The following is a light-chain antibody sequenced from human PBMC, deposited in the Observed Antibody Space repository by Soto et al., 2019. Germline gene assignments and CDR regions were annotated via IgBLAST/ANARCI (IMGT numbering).Light chain of an antibody. CDR1: QTVDTF. CDR2: DAT. J-gene: IGKJ2*01. V-gene: IGKV3-11*01. Sequence: EVVLTQSPATLSLSPGERATLSCRASQTVDTFLAWYQQKPDQAPRLLIYDATNRATGIPARFSGSGSETDFTLTVSSLEPEDSAVYYCQHRSNWPGTFGQGTKLEIK. CDR3: QHRSNWPGT.